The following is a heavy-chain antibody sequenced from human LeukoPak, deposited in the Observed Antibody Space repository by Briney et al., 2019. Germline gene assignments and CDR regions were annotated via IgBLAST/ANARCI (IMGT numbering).Heavy chain of an antibody. Sequence: GGSLRLSCAASGFTFTSAWMSWVRQAPGKGLEWVGRIKSKGNGGTADYAAPVKGRFTISRDDSKNTLYLQMSSLQSEDTAVYYCTCHYYDSLDPWAREPWSPSPQ. CDR2: IKSKGNGGTA. J-gene: IGHJ5*02. V-gene: IGHV3-15*01. D-gene: IGHD3-22*01. CDR1: GFTFTSAW. CDR3: TCHYYDSLDP.